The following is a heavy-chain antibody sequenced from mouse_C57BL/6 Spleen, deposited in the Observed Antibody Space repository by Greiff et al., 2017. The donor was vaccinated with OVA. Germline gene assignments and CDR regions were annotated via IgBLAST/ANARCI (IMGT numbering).Heavy chain of an antibody. D-gene: IGHD1-1*01. CDR3: ARSHYYGGSYFDY. J-gene: IGHJ2*01. CDR2: IDPSDSYT. Sequence: VQLQQPGAELVKPGASVKLSCKASGYTFTSYWMQWVKQRPGQGLEWIGEIDPSDSYTNYNQKFKGKATLTVDTSSSTAYMQLSSLTSEDSAVYYCARSHYYGGSYFDYWGQGTTLTVSS. CDR1: GYTFTSYW. V-gene: IGHV1-50*01.